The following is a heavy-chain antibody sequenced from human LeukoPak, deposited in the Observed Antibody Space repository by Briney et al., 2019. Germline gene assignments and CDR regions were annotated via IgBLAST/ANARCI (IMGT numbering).Heavy chain of an antibody. CDR3: ARGCSGGSCYPPFFDY. D-gene: IGHD2-15*01. CDR1: GGTFSSYA. J-gene: IGHJ4*02. CDR2: NSGYKGNT. V-gene: IGHV1-18*01. Sequence: ASVKVSCKASGGTFSSYAISWVRQAPGQGLEWMGWNSGYKGNTKYAQTFQGRVTMTTDTSTSTAYMELRSLRSDDTAVYYCARGCSGGSCYPPFFDYWGQGTLVTVSS.